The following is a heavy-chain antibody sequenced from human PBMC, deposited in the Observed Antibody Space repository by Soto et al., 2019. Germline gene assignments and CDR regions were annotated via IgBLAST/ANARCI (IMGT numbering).Heavy chain of an antibody. V-gene: IGHV1-2*04. D-gene: IGHD2-8*01. CDR3: ARGDSTDCSNGVCSFFYNHDMDV. CDR1: GYSFTDYH. J-gene: IGHJ6*02. CDR2: INPKSGGT. Sequence: PSVKVSCKASGYSFTDYHIHWVRQAPGQGLEWLGRINPKSGGTSTAQKFQGWVTMNTDTSISPASMELTRLTSDDTAIYYCARGDSTDCSNGVCSFFYNHDMDVWGQGTTVTVS.